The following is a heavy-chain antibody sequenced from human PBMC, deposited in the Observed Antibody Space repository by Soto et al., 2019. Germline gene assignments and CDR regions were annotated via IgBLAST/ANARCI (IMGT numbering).Heavy chain of an antibody. CDR1: GFTFSDYY. CDR3: ARGKSIFYGMDV. D-gene: IGHD2-15*01. CDR2: ISSSGTII. V-gene: IGHV3-11*01. Sequence: QVQLVESGGGLVKPGGSLRLSCAASGFTFSDYYISWIRQAPGKGLEWVSYISSSGTIIYHADSVKGRFTISRDNAKNSLFLQMNSPRAEDTAVYCCARGKSIFYGMDVWGQGTTVTVSS. J-gene: IGHJ6*02.